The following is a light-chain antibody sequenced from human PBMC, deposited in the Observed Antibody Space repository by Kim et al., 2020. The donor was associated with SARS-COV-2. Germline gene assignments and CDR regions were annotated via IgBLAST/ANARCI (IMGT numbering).Light chain of an antibody. CDR3: ATWDTPLATLL. J-gene: IGLJ2*01. CDR2: DTK. Sequence: QSVLTQPPSISAAPGQKVTISCSGSASNIGTKTVSWYRHLPGTAPRILIYDTKKRPSGISDRFSASKSGSSATLDITGLQTEDEADFYCATWDTPLATLLFGGGTKVTVL. CDR1: ASNIGTKT. V-gene: IGLV1-51*01.